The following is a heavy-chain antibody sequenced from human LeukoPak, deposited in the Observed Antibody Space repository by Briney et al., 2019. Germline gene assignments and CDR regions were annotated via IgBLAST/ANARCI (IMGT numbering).Heavy chain of an antibody. CDR3: ARGRGDGYNYFVLDY. J-gene: IGHJ4*02. D-gene: IGHD5-24*01. Sequence: GGSLRLSCAASGFTFSSYEMNWVRQAPGKGLEWVSYISSSGSTIYYADSVKGRFTISRDNAKNSLYLQMNCLRAEDTAVYYCARGRGDGYNYFVLDYWGQGTLVTVSS. CDR1: GFTFSSYE. CDR2: ISSSGSTI. V-gene: IGHV3-48*03.